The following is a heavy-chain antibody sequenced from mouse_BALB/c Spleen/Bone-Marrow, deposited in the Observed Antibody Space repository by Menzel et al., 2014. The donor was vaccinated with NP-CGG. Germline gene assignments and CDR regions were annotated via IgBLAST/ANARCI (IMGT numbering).Heavy chain of an antibody. CDR1: GFSLSRYS. CDR2: MWGGGST. D-gene: IGHD3-2*02. CDR3: AKNSGTWGFDY. V-gene: IGHV2-6-4*01. Sequence: VQLQQSGPGLVAPSQSLSITCTVSGFSLSRYSVHWFRQPPGKGLEWLGMMWGGGSTDYNSALKSRLSISKDNSKSQVFLKMNSLQTDDTAMYYCAKNSGTWGFDYWGQGTTLTVSS. J-gene: IGHJ2*01.